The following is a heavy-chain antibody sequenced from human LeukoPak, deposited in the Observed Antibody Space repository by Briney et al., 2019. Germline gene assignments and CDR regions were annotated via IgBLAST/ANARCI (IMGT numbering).Heavy chain of an antibody. J-gene: IGHJ4*02. Sequence: ASVKVSCKASGYTFTGYSVHWVRQAPGQGLEWMGWINPNSGGTKYALKFQGRVTMTRDTSISTAYMELSRLTSDNTAVYYCARDLSIAAPGTDFDYWGQGTLVTVSS. CDR1: GYTFTGYS. V-gene: IGHV1-2*02. CDR2: INPNSGGT. D-gene: IGHD6-13*01. CDR3: ARDLSIAAPGTDFDY.